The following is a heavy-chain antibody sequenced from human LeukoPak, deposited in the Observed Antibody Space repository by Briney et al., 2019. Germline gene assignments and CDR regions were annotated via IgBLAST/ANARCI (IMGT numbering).Heavy chain of an antibody. V-gene: IGHV3-7*04. CDR2: INRDGTEK. CDR1: GFNFSDSR. CDR3: VRGDWYFES. J-gene: IGHJ4*02. D-gene: IGHD2-21*01. Sequence: GGSLRLSCAASGFNFSDSRMTWVREAPGKGLQWVANINRDGTEKHFLDSVEGRFTISRDNAKKSLYHQMSSLRPQDTAVYFCVRGDWYFESWGQGTRVTVSS.